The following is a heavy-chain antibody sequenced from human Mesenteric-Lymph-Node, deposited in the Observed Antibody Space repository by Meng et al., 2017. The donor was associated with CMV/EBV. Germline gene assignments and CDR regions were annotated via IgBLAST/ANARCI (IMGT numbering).Heavy chain of an antibody. V-gene: IGHV1-69*05. J-gene: IGHJ4*02. CDR3: ARDRRRGELHF. CDR2: IIPMFGST. CDR1: GGTFRSYG. Sequence: SFTTSGGTFRSYGVYWVRQAPGQGLEWMGGIIPMFGSTNYAQKFQDRVTITTDESSSTACLEVRSLRSEDTAVYYCARDRRRGELHFWGQGTLVTVSS. D-gene: IGHD1-7*01.